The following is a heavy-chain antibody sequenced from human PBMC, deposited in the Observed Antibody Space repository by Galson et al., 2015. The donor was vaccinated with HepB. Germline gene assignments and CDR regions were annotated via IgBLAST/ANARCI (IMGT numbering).Heavy chain of an antibody. CDR1: GFTFDDYA. J-gene: IGHJ4*02. CDR3: AKIKTYAKYYYDSSGYLGSFDS. CDR2: ISWNSGRV. Sequence: SLRLSCAASGFTFDDYAMHWVRQGPGKGLEWVAGISWNSGRVGYADSVKGRLIISRDNTKNSLNLEMNSLRTDDTALYYCAKIKTYAKYYYDSSGYLGSFDSWGQGTLVTVSS. D-gene: IGHD3-22*01. V-gene: IGHV3-9*01.